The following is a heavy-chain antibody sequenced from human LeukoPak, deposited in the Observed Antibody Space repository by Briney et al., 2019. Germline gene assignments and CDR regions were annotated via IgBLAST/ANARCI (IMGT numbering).Heavy chain of an antibody. CDR1: GFTFSSYG. D-gene: IGHD6-13*01. Sequence: GGSLRLSCAASGFTFSSYGMSWVRQAPGKGLEWVSAISGSGGSTYYADSVKGRFTISRDNSKNTLYLQMNSLRAEDTAVYYCARVGSSSALNWFDPWGQGTLVTVSS. V-gene: IGHV3-23*01. CDR2: ISGSGGST. CDR3: ARVGSSSALNWFDP. J-gene: IGHJ5*02.